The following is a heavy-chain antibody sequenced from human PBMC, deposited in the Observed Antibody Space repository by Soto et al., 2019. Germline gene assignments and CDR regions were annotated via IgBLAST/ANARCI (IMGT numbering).Heavy chain of an antibody. D-gene: IGHD2-2*01. V-gene: IGHV3-7*01. CDR2: IKQDGSEK. J-gene: IGHJ4*02. Sequence: EVQLVESGGGLIQPGGSLRLSCAASAFSLSNYWMSWVRQAPGKGLEWGANIKQDGSEKYYVDSVQGRFTISRDNAKNLLYLQMNSLGAEDTAVYYCARSSSAAFDYWGQGTLVTVSS. CDR3: ARSSSAAFDY. CDR1: AFSLSNYW.